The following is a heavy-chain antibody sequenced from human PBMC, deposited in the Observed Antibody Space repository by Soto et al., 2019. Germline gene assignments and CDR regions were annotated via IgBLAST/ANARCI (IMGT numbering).Heavy chain of an antibody. V-gene: IGHV3-48*03. J-gene: IGHJ4*02. CDR3: ARDMGSVSYYDSSGYFDY. Sequence: GSLRLSCAASGCTFSSYDMNWVRQAPGKGLEWVSYISASGNNIYYADSVMGRFSISRDNAKQSLYLQMNSLRAEDTAVYYCARDMGSVSYYDSSGYFDYWGQGALVTVSS. CDR1: GCTFSSYD. CDR2: ISASGNNI. D-gene: IGHD3-22*01.